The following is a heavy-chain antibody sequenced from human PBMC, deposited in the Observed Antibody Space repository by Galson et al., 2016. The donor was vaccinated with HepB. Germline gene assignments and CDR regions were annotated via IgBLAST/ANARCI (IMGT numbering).Heavy chain of an antibody. J-gene: IGHJ4*02. D-gene: IGHD2-21*02. Sequence: SLRLSCAASGFAFNTYWMSWVRHAPGKGLEWVANMKQDASEKYYVDSVKGRFTISRDNAKNSLYLLMNSLTADDTAVYYCARDYRHCGADPMGAQGTLVTVSS. CDR2: MKQDASEK. CDR3: ARDYRHCGADPM. CDR1: GFAFNTYW. V-gene: IGHV3-7*01.